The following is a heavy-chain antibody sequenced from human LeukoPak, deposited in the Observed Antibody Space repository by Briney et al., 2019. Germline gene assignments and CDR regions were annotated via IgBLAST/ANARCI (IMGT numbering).Heavy chain of an antibody. V-gene: IGHV1-18*01. CDR2: TSAYNGNT. CDR1: GYTFTSYG. CDR3: ARGRRTKDWFDP. Sequence: ASVKVSCKASGYTFTSYGISWVRRAPGQGLEWMGWTSAYNGNTNYAQKLQGRVTMTTDTSTSTAYMELRSLRSDDTAVYYCARGRRTKDWFDPWGQGTLVTVSS. J-gene: IGHJ5*02.